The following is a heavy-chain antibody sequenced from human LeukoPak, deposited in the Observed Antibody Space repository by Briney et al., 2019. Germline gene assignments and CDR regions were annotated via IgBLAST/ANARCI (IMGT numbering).Heavy chain of an antibody. Sequence: GGSLRLSCAASGFTFDDYTMHWVRQGPGKGLEWVSTISWDGGSTYYADSVKGRFTISRDNAKNTLYLQMNSLRVEDTAVYYCARFSSGWSPSGFDYWGQGTLVTVSS. D-gene: IGHD6-19*01. J-gene: IGHJ4*02. V-gene: IGHV3-43*01. CDR3: ARFSSGWSPSGFDY. CDR2: ISWDGGST. CDR1: GFTFDDYT.